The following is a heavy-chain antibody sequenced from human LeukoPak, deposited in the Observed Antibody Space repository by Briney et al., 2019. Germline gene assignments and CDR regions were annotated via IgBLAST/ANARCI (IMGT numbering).Heavy chain of an antibody. CDR2: IWYDGRNK. Sequence: GRSLRLSCAASGFNFNNYGMHWVRQAPGKGLEWVAVIWYDGRNKYYADSVKGRFTISRDDSKNTLYVQMNSLRVEDTAVYYCARDFETAMVAYYYGMDVWGQGTTVTVSS. CDR1: GFNFNNYG. D-gene: IGHD5-18*01. J-gene: IGHJ6*02. V-gene: IGHV3-33*01. CDR3: ARDFETAMVAYYYGMDV.